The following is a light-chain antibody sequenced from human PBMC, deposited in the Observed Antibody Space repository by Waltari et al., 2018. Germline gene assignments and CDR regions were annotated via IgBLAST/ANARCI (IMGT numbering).Light chain of an antibody. CDR3: GTWDSSLSGGV. Sequence: VLTQPPSVSAAPGQKVTISCSGSSPNIGDNYVSWYQHLPGTAPKILVYENNKRPSGIPDRFSASKSGTSATLGITGLQTGDEADYYCGTWDSSLSGGVFGGGTKLTVL. CDR1: SPNIGDNY. CDR2: ENN. J-gene: IGLJ3*02. V-gene: IGLV1-51*01.